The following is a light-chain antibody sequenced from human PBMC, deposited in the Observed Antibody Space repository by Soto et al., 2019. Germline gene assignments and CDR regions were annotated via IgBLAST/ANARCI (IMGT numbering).Light chain of an antibody. V-gene: IGLV2-14*01. J-gene: IGLJ3*02. Sequence: QSVLTQPASVSGSPGQSINIYCTGTNSDVGGYDYVSWYKQYPGQAPKVIIYEVTYRPSGVSARFSGSKSGTTASLTISDHQTEDEAYYYCSSFTNSKAWVFGGGTQLTVL. CDR2: EVT. CDR1: NSDVGGYDY. CDR3: SSFTNSKAWV.